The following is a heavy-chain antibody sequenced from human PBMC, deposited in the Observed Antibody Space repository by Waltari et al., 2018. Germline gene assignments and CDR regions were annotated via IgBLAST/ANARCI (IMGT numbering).Heavy chain of an antibody. CDR1: GGTFSSYA. D-gene: IGHD2-21*01. V-gene: IGHV1-69*13. CDR2: IIPSFGTA. J-gene: IGHJ3*02. CDR3: ARTLRGEYCGGDCYSLDAFDI. Sequence: QVQLVQSGAEVKKPGSSVKVSCKASGGTFSSYAISWVRQAPGQGLEWMGGIIPSFGTANYAQKFQGRVTITADESTSTAYMELSSLRSEDTAVYYCARTLRGEYCGGDCYSLDAFDIWGQGTMVTVSS.